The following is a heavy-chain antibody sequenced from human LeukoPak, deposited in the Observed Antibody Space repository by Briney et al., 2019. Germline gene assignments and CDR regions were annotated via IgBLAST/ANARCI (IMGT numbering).Heavy chain of an antibody. J-gene: IGHJ4*02. D-gene: IGHD5-18*01. CDR2: IYYSGST. V-gene: IGHV4-30-4*08. Sequence: SETLPLTCTVSGGSISSGGYYWSWIRQHPGKGLEWIGYIYYSGSTYYNPSLKSRVTISVDTSKNQFSLKLSSVTAADAAVYYCARARIQLWFGNWGQGTLVTVSS. CDR3: ARARIQLWFGN. CDR1: GGSISSGGYY.